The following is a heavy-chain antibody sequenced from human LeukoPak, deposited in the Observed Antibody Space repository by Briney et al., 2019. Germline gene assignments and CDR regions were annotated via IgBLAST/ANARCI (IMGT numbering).Heavy chain of an antibody. Sequence: PGASLRLSCAASGFTFSSYAMSWVRQAPGKGLEWVSAISGSGGSTYYADSVKGRFTISRDNSKNTLYLQMNSLRAEDTAVYYCAKSGTTQSPDEYYFDYWGQGTLVTVSS. CDR2: ISGSGGST. J-gene: IGHJ4*02. D-gene: IGHD1-7*01. V-gene: IGHV3-23*01. CDR1: GFTFSSYA. CDR3: AKSGTTQSPDEYYFDY.